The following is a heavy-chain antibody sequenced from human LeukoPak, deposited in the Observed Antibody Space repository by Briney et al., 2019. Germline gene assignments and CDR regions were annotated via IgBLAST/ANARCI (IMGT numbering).Heavy chain of an antibody. J-gene: IGHJ4*02. V-gene: IGHV3-48*03. D-gene: IGHD3-22*01. Sequence: GGSLRLSCAASGFTFNSYEMNWVRQAPGKGLEWVSYINSGGSAIYYADSVKGRFTISRDNAKNSLYLQMNSLRADDTAVYYCARDKLDYFDSRGDFDQWGQGTLVTVSS. CDR3: ARDKLDYFDSRGDFDQ. CDR1: GFTFNSYE. CDR2: INSGGSAI.